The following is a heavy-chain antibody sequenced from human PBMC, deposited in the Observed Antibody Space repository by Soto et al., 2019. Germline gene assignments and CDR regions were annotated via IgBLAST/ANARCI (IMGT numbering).Heavy chain of an antibody. Sequence: SETLSLTCTVSGGSISGSYWTWIRQPAGKGLEWIGRIYSSGSANYNPSLKSRVTMSVDTSKNQFSLELSSVTAADTALYYCARQTTYSSSWYDYWGHGTLVTVSS. J-gene: IGHJ5*01. CDR2: IYSSGSA. CDR3: ARQTTYSSSWYDY. V-gene: IGHV4-4*07. CDR1: GGSISGSY. D-gene: IGHD6-13*01.